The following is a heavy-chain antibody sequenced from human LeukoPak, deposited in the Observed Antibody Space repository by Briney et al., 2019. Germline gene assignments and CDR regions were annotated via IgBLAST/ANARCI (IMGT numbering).Heavy chain of an antibody. CDR1: GFTFSSYA. J-gene: IGHJ3*02. D-gene: IGHD1-26*01. CDR2: ISGSGGST. V-gene: IGHV3-23*01. CDR3: ARVGAAWGDAFDI. Sequence: GGSLRLSCAASGFTFSSYAMSWVRQAPGKGLEWVSAISGSGGSTYYADSVKGRFTISRDNSKNTLYLQMNSLRAEDTAVYYCARVGAAWGDAFDIWGQGTMVTVSS.